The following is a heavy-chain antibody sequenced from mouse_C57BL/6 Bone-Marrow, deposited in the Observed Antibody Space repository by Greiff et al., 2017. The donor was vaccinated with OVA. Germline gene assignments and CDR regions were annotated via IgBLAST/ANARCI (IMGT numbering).Heavy chain of an antibody. Sequence: QVQLKQSGAELVRPGTSVKVSCKASGYAFTNYLIEWVKQRPGQGLEWIGVINPGSGGTNYNEKFKGKATLTADKSSSTAYMQLSSLTSEDSAVYFCARVEAWFAYWGQGTLVTVSA. CDR2: INPGSGGT. CDR1: GYAFTNYL. J-gene: IGHJ3*01. V-gene: IGHV1-54*01. CDR3: ARVEAWFAY.